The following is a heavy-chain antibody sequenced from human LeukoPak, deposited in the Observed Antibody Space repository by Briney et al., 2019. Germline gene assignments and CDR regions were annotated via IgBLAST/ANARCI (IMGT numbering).Heavy chain of an antibody. CDR1: GFTFSSYW. CDR2: IKPDGSGK. V-gene: IGHV3-7*04. CDR3: GRGFVGGWDHIADY. J-gene: IGHJ4*02. Sequence: GGSLRLSCTASGFTFSSYWMSWVRQAPGKGLEWVANIKPDGSGKYYVDSVKGRFTISRDNAKNSLFLEMNSLRAEDTAVYYCGRGFVGGWDHIADYWGQGTLVTVSS. D-gene: IGHD1-26*01.